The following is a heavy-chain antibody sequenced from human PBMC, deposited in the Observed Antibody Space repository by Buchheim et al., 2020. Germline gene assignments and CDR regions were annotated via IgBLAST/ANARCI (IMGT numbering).Heavy chain of an antibody. J-gene: IGHJ6*02. CDR2: IYYSGST. CDR3: ARQSGSSWYPYYYYGMDV. V-gene: IGHV4-39*01. D-gene: IGHD6-13*01. CDR1: GGSISSSSYY. Sequence: QLQLQESGPGLVKPSETLSLTCTVSGGSISSSSYYWGWIRQPPGKGLEWIGSIYYSGSTYYNPSLKSRVTISVDQSKNQFSLKLSSVTAADTAVYYCARQSGSSWYPYYYYGMDVWGQGTT.